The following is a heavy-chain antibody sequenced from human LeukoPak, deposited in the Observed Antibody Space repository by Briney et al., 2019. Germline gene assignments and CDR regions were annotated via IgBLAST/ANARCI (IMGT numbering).Heavy chain of an antibody. CDR2: INPNSGGT. CDR1: GYTFTGYY. CDR3: ARTGTGDYSGSYHDAFDI. J-gene: IGHJ3*02. Sequence: ASVKVSCKASGYTFTGYYMHWVRQAPGQGLEWMGWINPNSGGTNYAQKFQGWVTMTRDTSISTAYMELSRLRSDDTAVYYCARTGTGDYSGSYHDAFDIWGQGTMVTVSS. V-gene: IGHV1-2*04. D-gene: IGHD1-26*01.